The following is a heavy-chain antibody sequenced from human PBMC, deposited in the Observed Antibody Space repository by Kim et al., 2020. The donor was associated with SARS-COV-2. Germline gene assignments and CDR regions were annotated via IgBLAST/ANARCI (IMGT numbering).Heavy chain of an antibody. J-gene: IGHJ4*02. CDR1: GFTFSIST. CDR2: IRERSNDI. V-gene: IGHV3-48*02. Sequence: GGSLRLSCAASGFTFSISTMNWVRQAPGKGLEWVSHIRERSNDIYYADSVKGRFTISRDNAKNSFYLQMNSLRDEDTAVYYCARDSNWSFDYWGQGTLVTVSS. CDR3: ARDSNWSFDY. D-gene: IGHD6-13*01.